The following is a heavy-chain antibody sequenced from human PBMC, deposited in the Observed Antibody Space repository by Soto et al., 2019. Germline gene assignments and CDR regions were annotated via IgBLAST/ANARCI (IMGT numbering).Heavy chain of an antibody. Sequence: GGSLILSCAASGFTFSNALMNWVRQAPGKGLEWVGRIKSKTDGGTTDYAAPVKGRFTISRDDSKNTLYLQMNSLKTEDTAVYYCTTDPVTMIVVVPYSGWGQGTLVTVSS. D-gene: IGHD3-22*01. V-gene: IGHV3-15*07. J-gene: IGHJ4*02. CDR2: IKSKTDGGTT. CDR1: GFTFSNAL. CDR3: TTDPVTMIVVVPYSG.